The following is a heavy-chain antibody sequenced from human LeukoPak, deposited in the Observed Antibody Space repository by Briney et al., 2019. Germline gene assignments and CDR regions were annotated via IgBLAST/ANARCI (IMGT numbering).Heavy chain of an antibody. CDR2: INWNGGST. CDR1: GFTFDDYG. D-gene: IGHD6-13*01. Sequence: GGSLRLSCAAPGFTFDDYGMSWVRQAPGKGLEWVSGINWNGGSTGYADSVKGRFTISRDNAKNSLYLQMNSLRAEDTALYYCARAPYSSSWYSYYYMDVWGKGTTVTVSS. V-gene: IGHV3-20*04. J-gene: IGHJ6*03. CDR3: ARAPYSSSWYSYYYMDV.